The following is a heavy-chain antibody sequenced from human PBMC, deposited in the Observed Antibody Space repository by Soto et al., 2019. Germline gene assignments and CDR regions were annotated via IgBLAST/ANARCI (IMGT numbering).Heavy chain of an antibody. CDR2: VTHTGST. V-gene: IGHV4-34*01. J-gene: IGHJ4*02. CDR1: GGSFSCYY. Sequence: PSETLSLTCAVYGGSFSCYYWIWIRQPPGKGLEWIGQVTHTGSTNYNPSLKSRVIISEDTSKNQFSLKLYSVTAADTAVYYCATYYYDGSGYDFDYWGQGTLVTSPQ. CDR3: ATYYYDGSGYDFDY. D-gene: IGHD3-22*01.